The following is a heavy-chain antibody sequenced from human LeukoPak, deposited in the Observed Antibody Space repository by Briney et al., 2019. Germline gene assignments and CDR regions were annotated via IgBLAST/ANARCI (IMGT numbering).Heavy chain of an antibody. Sequence: SQTLSLTCAISGDSVSSNSAAWNWIRQSPSRGLEWLGRTYYRCKWYNDYAVSVKSRITINPDTSKNQFSLQLNSVTPEDTAVYYCARDRQEVGAPQRGMDVWGQGTTVTVSS. CDR2: TYYRCKWYN. V-gene: IGHV6-1*01. J-gene: IGHJ6*02. CDR3: ARDRQEVGAPQRGMDV. D-gene: IGHD1-26*01. CDR1: GDSVSSNSAA.